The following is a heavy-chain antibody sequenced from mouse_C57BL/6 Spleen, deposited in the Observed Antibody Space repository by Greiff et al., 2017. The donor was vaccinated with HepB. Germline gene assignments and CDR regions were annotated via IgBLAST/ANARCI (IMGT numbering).Heavy chain of an antibody. D-gene: IGHD2-5*01. CDR1: GYTFTSYW. Sequence: QVQLQQPGAELVKPGASVKLSCKASGYTFTSYWMQWVKQRPGQGLEWIGEIDPSDSYTNYNQKFKGKATLTVDTSSSTAYMQLSSLTSEDSAVYYCARSRYYSNYLYYVDYWGQGTPLTVSS. CDR2: IDPSDSYT. CDR3: ARSRYYSNYLYYVDY. V-gene: IGHV1-50*01. J-gene: IGHJ2*01.